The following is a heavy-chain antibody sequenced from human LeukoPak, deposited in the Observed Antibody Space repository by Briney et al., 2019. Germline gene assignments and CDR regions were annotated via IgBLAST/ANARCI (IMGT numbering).Heavy chain of an antibody. CDR3: ARVGDWNDLVY. CDR1: GGSISTYY. V-gene: IGHV4-59*01. CDR2: ISYTVTT. D-gene: IGHD1-1*01. J-gene: IGHJ4*02. Sequence: KPSETLSLSCTVSGGSISTYYWSWVRQPPGKGLEWVGYISYTVTTNYNPSLKRRGTILVDTNKNHISLKLSYVIAADTAVYYCARVGDWNDLVYWGQGTLVTVSS.